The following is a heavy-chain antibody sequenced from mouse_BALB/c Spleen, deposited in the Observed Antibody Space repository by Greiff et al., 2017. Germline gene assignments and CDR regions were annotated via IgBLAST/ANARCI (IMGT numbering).Heavy chain of an antibody. CDR1: GFTFNTYA. CDR3: VRHYYGFAY. J-gene: IGHJ3*01. CDR2: IRSKSNNYAT. V-gene: IGHV10-1*02. Sequence: EVQRVESGGGLVQPKGSLKLSCAASGFTFNTYAMNWVRQAPGKGLEWVARIRSKSNNYATYYADSVKDRFTISRDDSQSMLYLQMNNLKTEDTAMYYCVRHYYGFAYWGQGTLVTVSA. D-gene: IGHD1-2*01.